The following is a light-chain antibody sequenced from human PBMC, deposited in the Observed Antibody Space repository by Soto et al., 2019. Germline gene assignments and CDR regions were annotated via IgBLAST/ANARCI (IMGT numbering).Light chain of an antibody. J-gene: IGKJ1*01. CDR3: LQDYNYPRT. V-gene: IGKV1-6*01. CDR2: AAS. CDR1: QAIRXD. Sequence: AVQMTQSPSSLSASVGDRVTITCRASQAIRXDLGWYQMXXXXVPKLLIYAASNLQSGVPSRFIGRGYGTDFTLTISSLQPEDFATYYCLQDYNYPRTFGQGTKVEI.